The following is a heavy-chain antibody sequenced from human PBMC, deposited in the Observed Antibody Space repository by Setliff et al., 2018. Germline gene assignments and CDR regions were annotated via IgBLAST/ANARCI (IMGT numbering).Heavy chain of an antibody. D-gene: IGHD6-13*01. CDR1: GGSISSGDYY. V-gene: IGHV4-30-4*08. CDR2: IYYSGST. Sequence: PSETLSLTCTVSGGSISSGDYYWSWIRQPPGKGLEWIGYIYYSGSTYYNPSLKIRVTISVDTSKNQFSLKLSSVTAADTAVYYCARGGQQLYYFDYWGQGTLVTVSS. CDR3: ARGGQQLYYFDY. J-gene: IGHJ4*02.